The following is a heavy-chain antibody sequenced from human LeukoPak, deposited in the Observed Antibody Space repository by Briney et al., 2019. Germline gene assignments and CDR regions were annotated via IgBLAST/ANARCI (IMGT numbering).Heavy chain of an antibody. V-gene: IGHV4-59*01. J-gene: IGHJ4*02. CDR1: DGSISSYY. Sequence: SETPSLTCTVSDGSISSYYWSWIWQPPGKGLEWIGYIYYSGSTNYNPSLESRVTISVDTSKNQFSLKLSSVTAADTAVYYCARYDSSGCLFDYWGQGTLVTVSS. CDR3: ARYDSSGCLFDY. D-gene: IGHD3-22*01. CDR2: IYYSGST.